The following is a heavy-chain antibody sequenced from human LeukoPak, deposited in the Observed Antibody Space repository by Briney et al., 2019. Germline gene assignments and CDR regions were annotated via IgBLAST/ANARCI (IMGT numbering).Heavy chain of an antibody. CDR1: GYTFGGYW. D-gene: IGHD2-21*01. V-gene: IGHV5-51*01. J-gene: IGHJ5*02. CDR3: ALGPTYGGGHSWFDP. Sequence: GESLKISCQGSGYTFGGYWIVWVRQKPGKGLEWMGIIYPGDSDVRYSPAFQGQVTISADKSLSTAYLQWSSLKASDTAMYYCALGPTYGGGHSWFDPWGQGTLVTVSS. CDR2: IYPGDSDV.